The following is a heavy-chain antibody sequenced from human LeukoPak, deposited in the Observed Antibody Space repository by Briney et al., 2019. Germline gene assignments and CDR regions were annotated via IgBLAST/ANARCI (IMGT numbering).Heavy chain of an antibody. V-gene: IGHV1-2*02. Sequence: GASVKVSCKASGYTFTGYYMHWVRQAPGQGLEWMGWINPNSGGTNYAQKFQGRVTMTRDTSISTAYMELSRLRSDDTAVYYCARGSIAAAGTYRYWGQGTLVTVSS. CDR2: INPNSGGT. D-gene: IGHD6-13*01. J-gene: IGHJ4*02. CDR3: ARGSIAAAGTYRY. CDR1: GYTFTGYY.